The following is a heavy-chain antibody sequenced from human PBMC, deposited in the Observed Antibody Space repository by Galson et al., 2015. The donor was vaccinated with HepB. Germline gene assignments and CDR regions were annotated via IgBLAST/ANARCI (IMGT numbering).Heavy chain of an antibody. CDR3: ARVATIRKYDFLSGYYNSAGNYFDY. D-gene: IGHD3-9*01. Sequence: TLSLTCTVSGGSLSSYYWSWIRQPPGKGLEWIGYVYDSDITKYNPSLESRVFLSVDTSKNQFSLKLTSVTTADTAVYFCARVATIRKYDFLSGYYNSAGNYFDYWGQGTLVTVSS. V-gene: IGHV4-59*01. J-gene: IGHJ4*02. CDR1: GGSLSSYY. CDR2: VYDSDIT.